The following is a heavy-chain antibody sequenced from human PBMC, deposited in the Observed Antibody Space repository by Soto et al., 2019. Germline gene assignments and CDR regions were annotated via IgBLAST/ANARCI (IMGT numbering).Heavy chain of an antibody. V-gene: IGHV1-69*13. J-gene: IGHJ4*02. Sequence: SVKVSCKASGGTFSSYAISWVRQAPGQGLEWMGGIIPIFGTANYAQKFQGGVTITADESTSTAYMELSSLRSEDTAVYYCARGFVDTAMVFDYWGQGTLVTVSS. CDR1: GGTFSSYA. CDR2: IIPIFGTA. CDR3: ARGFVDTAMVFDY. D-gene: IGHD5-18*01.